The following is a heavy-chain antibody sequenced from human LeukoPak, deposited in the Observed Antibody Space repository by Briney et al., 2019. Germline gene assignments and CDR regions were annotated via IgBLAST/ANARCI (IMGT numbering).Heavy chain of an antibody. J-gene: IGHJ4*02. CDR1: GYTFTSYG. V-gene: IGHV1-18*01. D-gene: IGHD3-10*01. Sequence: GASVKVSCKASGYTFTSYGISWVRQAPGQGLEWMGWISAYNGNTNYAQKLQGRVTITADKSTSTAYMELSSLRSEDTAVYYCARDAPTFYYGSEGGGFDYWGQGTLVTVSS. CDR2: ISAYNGNT. CDR3: ARDAPTFYYGSEGGGFDY.